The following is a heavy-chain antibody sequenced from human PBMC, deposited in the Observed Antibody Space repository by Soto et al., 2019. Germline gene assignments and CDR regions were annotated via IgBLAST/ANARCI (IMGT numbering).Heavy chain of an antibody. Sequence: QLQLQESGPGLVKPSETLSLTCTVSGGSISSSSYYWGWIRQPQGKGLEWIESIYYSGSTYYNPSLESRVTISVDTSKNLFSLKLSSVTAADTAVYYCASLVIAARILWGQGTLVTVSS. D-gene: IGHD6-6*01. CDR1: GGSISSSSYY. V-gene: IGHV4-39*01. J-gene: IGHJ4*02. CDR2: IYYSGST. CDR3: ASLVIAARIL.